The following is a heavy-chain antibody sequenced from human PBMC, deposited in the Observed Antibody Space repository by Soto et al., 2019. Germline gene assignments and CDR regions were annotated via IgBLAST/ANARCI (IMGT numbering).Heavy chain of an antibody. J-gene: IGHJ6*02. CDR3: ARDLSDPNYYYYGMDV. CDR1: GGSISSGDYY. CDR2: IYYSGST. V-gene: IGHV4-30-4*01. Sequence: QVQLQESGPGLVKPSQTLSLTCTVSGGSISSGDYYWSWIRQPPGKGLEWIGYIYYSGSTYYNPSLKSRVTISVDTSKNQFSLKLSSVTAADTAVYYCARDLSDPNYYYYGMDVWGQGTTVTVSS.